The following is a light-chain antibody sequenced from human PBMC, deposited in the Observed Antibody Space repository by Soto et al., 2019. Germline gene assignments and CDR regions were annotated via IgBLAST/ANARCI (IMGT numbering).Light chain of an antibody. J-gene: IGLJ1*01. CDR3: GSWDSSLSAYV. V-gene: IGLV1-51*01. CDR1: SSNIGGNS. CDR2: DDD. Sequence: SVLTQPPSVSAAPGQRVTISCSGSSSNIGGNSVSWYQQLPGTAPKLLIYDDDKRPSGIPDRFSGSKSGTSAPLGITGFQTGDEADYYCGSWDSSLSAYVFGTGTKVTVL.